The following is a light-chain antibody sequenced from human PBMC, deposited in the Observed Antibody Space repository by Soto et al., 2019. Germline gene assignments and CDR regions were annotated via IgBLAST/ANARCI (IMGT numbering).Light chain of an antibody. CDR1: QAIRND. J-gene: IGKJ4*01. Sequence: AIQMTQSPSSLSASVGDRVTITCRASQAIRNDLGWYQQKPGKAPNLLIFGASNLQAGVPVRFSASGSGTNFTLTISSLQPEDFATYYCQQLNSYLFGGGTKVDI. V-gene: IGKV1-6*01. CDR3: QQLNSYL. CDR2: GAS.